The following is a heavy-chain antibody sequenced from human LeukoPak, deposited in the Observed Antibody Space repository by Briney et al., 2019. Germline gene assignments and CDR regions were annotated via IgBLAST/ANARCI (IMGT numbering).Heavy chain of an antibody. D-gene: IGHD6-19*01. V-gene: IGHV1-2*02. CDR2: INPNSGGT. Sequence: ASVKVSCKASGYTFTGYYMHWVRQAPGQGPEWMGWINPNSGGTNYAQKFQGRVTMTRDTSISTAYMELSRLRSDDTAVYYCAREEIDWAVAGHFFDYWGQGTLVTVSS. CDR3: AREEIDWAVAGHFFDY. CDR1: GYTFTGYY. J-gene: IGHJ4*02.